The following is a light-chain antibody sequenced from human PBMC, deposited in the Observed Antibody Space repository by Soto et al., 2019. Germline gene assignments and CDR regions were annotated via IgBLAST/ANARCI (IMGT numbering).Light chain of an antibody. CDR1: QSIDGY. CDR2: TAS. V-gene: IGKV1-39*01. CDR3: QQSYSTLYT. J-gene: IGKJ2*01. Sequence: DIQMTQSPSSLSASVGDRVTITCRASQSIDGYLNWYQQKPGKAPNLLIYTASSLQSGVPSRFSGSGSGTDFTLTISSLQPEDFATYYCQQSYSTLYTFGQGTKLEIK.